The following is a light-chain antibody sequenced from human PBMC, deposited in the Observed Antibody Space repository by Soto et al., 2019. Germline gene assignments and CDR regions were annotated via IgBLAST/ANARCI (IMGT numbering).Light chain of an antibody. CDR1: SSDVGGYNY. CDR3: SSNAGSNHLV. J-gene: IGLJ2*01. Sequence: QSALTQPPSASGSPGQSVTISCTGTSSDVGGYNYVSWYQQHPGKAPKVMIYEVSKRPSGVPDRFSGSKSGNTASLTVSGLQAEDEADYYCSSNAGSNHLVFGGGTKVTVL. V-gene: IGLV2-8*01. CDR2: EVS.